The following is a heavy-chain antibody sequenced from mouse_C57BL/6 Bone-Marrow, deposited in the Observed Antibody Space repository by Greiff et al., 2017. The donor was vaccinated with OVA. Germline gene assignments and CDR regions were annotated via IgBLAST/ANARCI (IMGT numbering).Heavy chain of an antibody. CDR1: GYTFTSYW. V-gene: IGHV1-69*01. CDR3: ARGRLRRFAY. CDR2: IDPSDSYT. J-gene: IGHJ3*01. D-gene: IGHD2-4*01. Sequence: VQLQQPGAELVMPGASVKLSCKASGYTFTSYWMHWVKQRPGQGLEWIGEIDPSDSYTNYNQKFKGKSTLTVDKSSSPAYMQLSSLTSEDSAVYYCARGRLRRFAYWGQGTLVTVSA.